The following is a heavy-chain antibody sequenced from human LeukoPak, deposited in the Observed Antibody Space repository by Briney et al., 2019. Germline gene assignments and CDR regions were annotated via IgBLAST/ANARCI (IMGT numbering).Heavy chain of an antibody. V-gene: IGHV4-34*01. D-gene: IGHD3-3*01. CDR2: INHSGST. J-gene: IGHJ4*02. CDR1: GGSFSGYY. CDR3: AGSYDFWSGHIIGYFDY. Sequence: PSETLSLTCAVYGGSFSGYYWSWIRQPPGKGLEWIGEINHSGSTNYNPSLKSRVTISVDTSKNQFSLKLSSVTAADTAVYYCAGSYDFWSGHIIGYFDYWGQGTLVTVSS.